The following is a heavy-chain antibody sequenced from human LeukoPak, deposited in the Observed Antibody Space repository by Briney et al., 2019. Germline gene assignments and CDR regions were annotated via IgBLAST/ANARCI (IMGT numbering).Heavy chain of an antibody. V-gene: IGHV3-21*04. CDR2: ITTSSSYI. J-gene: IGHJ6*03. CDR1: GFTFSSYS. CDR3: AKDGYDSSGYFFYYYYYYMDV. Sequence: GGSLRLSCAASGFTFSSYSMNWVRQAPGKGLEWVSLITTSSSYIYYADSVKGRFTISRDNAKNSLYLQMNSLRAEDTAVYYCAKDGYDSSGYFFYYYYYYMDVWGKGTTVTVSS. D-gene: IGHD3-22*01.